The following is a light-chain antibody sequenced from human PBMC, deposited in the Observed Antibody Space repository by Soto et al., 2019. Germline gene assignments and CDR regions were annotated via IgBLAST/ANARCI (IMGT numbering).Light chain of an antibody. Sequence: ALTQPASVSGSAGQSISISCTGTSSDIGRYNFVSWYQQRPGQAPQLLIFDVSSRPSGISDRFSGSKSGNTASLSISGLQAEDEADYYCNSYTSTSPPYVFGTGTKVTVL. CDR1: SSDIGRYNF. V-gene: IGLV2-14*01. CDR2: DVS. CDR3: NSYTSTSPPYV. J-gene: IGLJ1*01.